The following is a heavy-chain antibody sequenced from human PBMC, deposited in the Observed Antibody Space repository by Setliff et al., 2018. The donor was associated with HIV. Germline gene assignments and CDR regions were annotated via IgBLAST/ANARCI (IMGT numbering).Heavy chain of an antibody. Sequence: SETLSLTCAVYGGSFSGYYWSWIRQPPGKGLEWIGEINHSGSTNCNPSLKSRVTISVDTSKNQFSLKLSSVTAADTAVYYCARGMASANYVYDNWGQGTLVTVSS. CDR1: GGSFSGYY. D-gene: IGHD3-16*01. CDR2: INHSGST. CDR3: ARGMASANYVYDN. J-gene: IGHJ4*02. V-gene: IGHV4-34*01.